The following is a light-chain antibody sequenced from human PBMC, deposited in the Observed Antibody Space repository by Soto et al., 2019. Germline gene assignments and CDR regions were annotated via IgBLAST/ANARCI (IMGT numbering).Light chain of an antibody. CDR1: SSNIGAGFD. CDR2: GNT. V-gene: IGLV1-40*01. CDR3: QSYDISLRGNV. Sequence: QSVLTQPPSVSGAPGQRVIMSCTGSSSNIGAGFDVHWYQQLPGSAPTLLIYGNTNRPTGVPDRFSGSKGGTSASLTITGLQADEEADDYCQSYDISLRGNVFGPGTKLTVL. J-gene: IGLJ1*01.